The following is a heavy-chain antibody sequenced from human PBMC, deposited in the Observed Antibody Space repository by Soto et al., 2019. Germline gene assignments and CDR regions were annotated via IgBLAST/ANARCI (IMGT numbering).Heavy chain of an antibody. CDR1: GFTFSSYW. CDR2: INTDGSST. J-gene: IGHJ4*02. Sequence: GGSLRLSCAASGFTFSSYWMHWVRQAPGKGLVWVSRINTDGSSTFYADSVKGRFTISRDNAKNTLNLQMNSLRAEDTAIYYCVRDLSGPLDYWGLGTRVTVST. CDR3: VRDLSGPLDY. V-gene: IGHV3-74*01.